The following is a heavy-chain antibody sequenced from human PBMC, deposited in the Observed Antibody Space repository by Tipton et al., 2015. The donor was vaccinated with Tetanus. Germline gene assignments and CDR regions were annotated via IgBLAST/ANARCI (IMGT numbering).Heavy chain of an antibody. CDR1: GGSFSGYY. D-gene: IGHD2-2*01. CDR2: INHSGST. V-gene: IGHV4-34*01. CDR3: ARVPVTSYGMDV. Sequence: TLSLTCAVYGGSFSGYYWSWIRQPPGKGLEWIGEINHSGSTNYNPSLKSRVTISVDTSKNQFSLKLSSVTAADTAVYYCARVPVTSYGMDVWGQGTTVTVSS. J-gene: IGHJ6*02.